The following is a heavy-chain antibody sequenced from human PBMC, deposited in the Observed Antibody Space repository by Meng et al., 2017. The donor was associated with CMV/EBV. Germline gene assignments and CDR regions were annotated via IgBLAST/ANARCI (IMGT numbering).Heavy chain of an antibody. CDR3: ARDRGNSGHWFDP. J-gene: IGHJ5*02. D-gene: IGHD4-23*01. CDR2: ISSSSSYI. Sequence: GESLKISCAAPGFTFSSYSMNWVRQAPGKGLEWVSSISSSSSYIYYADSVKGRFTISRDNAKNSLYLQMNSLRAEDTAVYYCARDRGNSGHWFDPWGQGTLVTVSS. CDR1: GFTFSSYS. V-gene: IGHV3-21*01.